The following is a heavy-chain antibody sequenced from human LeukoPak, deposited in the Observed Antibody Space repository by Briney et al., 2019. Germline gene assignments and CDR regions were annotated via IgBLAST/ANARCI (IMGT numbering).Heavy chain of an antibody. Sequence: GGSLRLSCAASGFTFSSYAMSWVRQAPGKGLEWVSAISGSGGSTYYADSVKGRFTISRDNSKNTLYLQMNSLRAEDTAVYYCAKAYYYDSSGYYPFDYWGQGTLVTVSS. V-gene: IGHV3-23*01. D-gene: IGHD3-22*01. CDR2: ISGSGGST. CDR1: GFTFSSYA. J-gene: IGHJ4*02. CDR3: AKAYYYDSSGYYPFDY.